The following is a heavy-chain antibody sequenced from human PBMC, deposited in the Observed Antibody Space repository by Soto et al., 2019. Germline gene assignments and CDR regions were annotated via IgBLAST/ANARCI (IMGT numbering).Heavy chain of an antibody. J-gene: IGHJ3*02. V-gene: IGHV3-66*01. CDR2: IYSGGST. D-gene: IGHD3-10*01. CDR1: GFTVSSNY. CDR3: ASTGVVEEDDAFDI. Sequence: GGSLRLSCAASGFTVSSNYMSWVRQAPGKGLEWVSVIYSGGSTYYADSVKGRFTISRDNSKNTLYLQMNSLRAEDTAVYYCASTGVVEEDDAFDIWGQGTMVTVSS.